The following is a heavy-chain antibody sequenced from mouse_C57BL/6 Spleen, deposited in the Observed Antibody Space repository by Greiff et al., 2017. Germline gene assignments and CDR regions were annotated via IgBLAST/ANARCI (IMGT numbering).Heavy chain of an antibody. D-gene: IGHD2-4*01. Sequence: VKLQESGAELVRPGTSVKVSCKASGYAFTNYLIEWVKQRPGQGLEWIGVINPGSGGTNYNEKFQGKATLTADKSSSTAYMQLSSLTSVDSAVYFCARSDDYDWFAYWGQGTLVTVSA. CDR3: ARSDDYDWFAY. CDR2: INPGSGGT. J-gene: IGHJ3*01. CDR1: GYAFTNYL. V-gene: IGHV1-54*01.